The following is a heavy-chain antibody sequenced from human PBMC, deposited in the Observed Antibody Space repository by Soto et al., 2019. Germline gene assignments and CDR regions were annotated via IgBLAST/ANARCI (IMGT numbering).Heavy chain of an antibody. J-gene: IGHJ5*02. CDR3: ARDKSSGWYKGNWFDP. Sequence: SETRSLTCTVSGGSISSYYWSWIRQPAGKGLEWIGRIYTSGSTNYNPSLKSRVTMSVDTSKNQFSLKLSSVTAADTAVYYCARDKSSGWYKGNWFDPWGQGTLVTVSS. CDR2: IYTSGST. CDR1: GGSISSYY. V-gene: IGHV4-4*07. D-gene: IGHD6-19*01.